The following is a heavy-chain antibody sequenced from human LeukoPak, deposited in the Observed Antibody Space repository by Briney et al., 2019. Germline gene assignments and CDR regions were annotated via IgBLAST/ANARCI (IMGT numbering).Heavy chain of an antibody. CDR3: TRDHSMIVVPVTSADAFDV. D-gene: IGHD3-22*01. V-gene: IGHV3-49*03. Sequence: GGSLRLSCTASGFTFGDYAMSWFRQAPGKGPEWVGFIRSKVYGETTDYAASVKGRFSISRDDSKSIAYLQMSSLKTEDTAVYYCTRDHSMIVVPVTSADAFDVWGQGTMVTVSS. CDR1: GFTFGDYA. CDR2: IRSKVYGETT. J-gene: IGHJ3*01.